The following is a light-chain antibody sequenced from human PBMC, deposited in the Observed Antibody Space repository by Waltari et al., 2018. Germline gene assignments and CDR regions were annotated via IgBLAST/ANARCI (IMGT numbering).Light chain of an antibody. V-gene: IGKV4-1*01. Sequence: DIVMTKSPDSLAVSLGERATINCKSSQSVLYSSDNRNYLAWYQQKPGQPPNLLIYWASTRESGVPDRFSGSGSGTDFTLTISSLQAEDVAVYYCQQYYITPLSFGGGTKVEIK. CDR1: QSVLYSSDNRNY. CDR2: WAS. J-gene: IGKJ4*01. CDR3: QQYYITPLS.